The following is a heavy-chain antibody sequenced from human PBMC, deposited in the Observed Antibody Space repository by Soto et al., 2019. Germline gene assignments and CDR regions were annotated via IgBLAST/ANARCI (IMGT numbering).Heavy chain of an antibody. CDR1: GFTCTISA. CDR3: AAGTAMVQYAFDI. D-gene: IGHD5-18*01. V-gene: IGHV1-58*01. CDR2: IVVGSGNT. J-gene: IGHJ3*02. Sequence: SVKVSCKASGFTCTISAVQCVRQSRGQRLEGIGWIVVGSGNTNYAQKFQERVTITRDMSTSTAYMELSSLRSEDTAVYYCAAGTAMVQYAFDIWGQGTMVTVSS.